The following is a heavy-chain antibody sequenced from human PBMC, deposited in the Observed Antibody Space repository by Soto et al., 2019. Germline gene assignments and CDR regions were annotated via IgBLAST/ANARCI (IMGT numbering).Heavy chain of an antibody. CDR1: GFTFSSYG. Sequence: QVQLVESGGGVVQPGRSLRLSCAASGFTFSSYGMHWVRQAPGKGLEWVAVISYDGSNKYYADSVKGRFTISRDNSKNPLYLQMNGLRAEDTAVYYCAKRFSWAYDDLDYGMDVWGQGTTVTVSS. D-gene: IGHD3-3*01. CDR3: AKRFSWAYDDLDYGMDV. CDR2: ISYDGSNK. V-gene: IGHV3-30*18. J-gene: IGHJ6*02.